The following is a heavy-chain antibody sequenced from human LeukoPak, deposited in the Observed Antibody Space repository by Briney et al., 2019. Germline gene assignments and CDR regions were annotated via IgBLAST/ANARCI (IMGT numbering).Heavy chain of an antibody. V-gene: IGHV4-59*11. D-gene: IGHD2-2*01. CDR3: ARGINPDCSSTSCRPYYFDY. CDR2: IYYSGST. Sequence: SKTLSLTCTVSGGSISSHYWSWIRQPPGKGLEWIGYIYYSGSTNYNPSLKSRVTISVDTSKNQFSLKLSSVTAADTAVYYCARGINPDCSSTSCRPYYFDYWGQGTLVTVSS. J-gene: IGHJ4*02. CDR1: GGSISSHY.